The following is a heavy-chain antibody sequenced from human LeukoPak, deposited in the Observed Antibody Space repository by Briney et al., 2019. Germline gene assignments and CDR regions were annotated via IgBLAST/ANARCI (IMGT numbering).Heavy chain of an antibody. CDR3: ARDSAHIVVVPVVIPPGLDNWFDP. CDR1: GFTFSNYA. Sequence: PGGSLRLSCAASGFTFSNYAMNWVRQAPGRGLEWVSAISGSGGSTYYADSVKGRFTISRDNSKNTLYLQMNSLRAEDTAVYYCARDSAHIVVVPVVIPPGLDNWFDPWGQGTLVTVSS. D-gene: IGHD2-2*01. V-gene: IGHV3-23*01. CDR2: ISGSGGST. J-gene: IGHJ5*02.